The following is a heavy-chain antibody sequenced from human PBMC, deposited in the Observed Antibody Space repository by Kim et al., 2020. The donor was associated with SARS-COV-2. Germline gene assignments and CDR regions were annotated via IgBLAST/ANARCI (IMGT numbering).Heavy chain of an antibody. CDR3: AREIGGTGGTYFDY. Sequence: SVKVSCKASGGTFSSYAISWVRQAPGQGLEWMGGIIPIFGTANYAQKFQGRVTITADESTSTAYMELSSLRSEDTAVYYCAREIGGTGGTYFDYWGQGTLVTVSS. CDR1: GGTFSSYA. J-gene: IGHJ4*02. D-gene: IGHD3-16*01. CDR2: IIPIFGTA. V-gene: IGHV1-69*13.